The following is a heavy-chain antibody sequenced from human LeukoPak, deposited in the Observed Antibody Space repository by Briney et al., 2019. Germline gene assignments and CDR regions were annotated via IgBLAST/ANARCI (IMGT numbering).Heavy chain of an antibody. J-gene: IGHJ4*02. CDR3: ARGGVAEYVY. D-gene: IGHD3-16*01. CDR1: GGSISNYY. V-gene: IGHV4-59*01. Sequence: SGTLSLTCTVPGGSISNYYWTWIRQPPGKGLEWIGYIYYSGTTNYNPSLKSRVTISVDTSKNQFSLRLSSLTAADTAVYYCARGGVAEYVYWGQGTLVTVSS. CDR2: IYYSGTT.